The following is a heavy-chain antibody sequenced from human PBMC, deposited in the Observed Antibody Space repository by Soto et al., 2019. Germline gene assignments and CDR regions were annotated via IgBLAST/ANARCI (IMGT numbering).Heavy chain of an antibody. Sequence: QVQLVESGGGVVQPGRSLRLSCAASGFTFSSYAMHWVRQAPGKGLEWVAVISYDGSNKYYADSVKSRFTISRDNSKNTLYLQMNSLRAEDTAVYYCTRDYYDSSGQHYYGMDVWGQGTTVTVSS. V-gene: IGHV3-30-3*01. CDR1: GFTFSSYA. D-gene: IGHD3-22*01. J-gene: IGHJ6*02. CDR3: TRDYYDSSGQHYYGMDV. CDR2: ISYDGSNK.